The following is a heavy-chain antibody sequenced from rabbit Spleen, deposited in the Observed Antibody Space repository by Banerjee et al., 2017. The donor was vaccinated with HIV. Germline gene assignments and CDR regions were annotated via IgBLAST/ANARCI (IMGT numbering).Heavy chain of an antibody. J-gene: IGHJ4*01. CDR1: GFSFSVSSY. D-gene: IGHD4-2*01. Sequence: QEQLVESGGGLVQPEGSLTLPCKASGFSFSVSSYMCWVRQAPGKGLEWIACILGGTSGATYYANWAKGRFTISKTSSTTVTLQMTSLTTADTATYFCARDVGIDVYRFSLWGPGTLVTVS. V-gene: IGHV1S45*01. CDR2: ILGGTSGAT. CDR3: ARDVGIDVYRFSL.